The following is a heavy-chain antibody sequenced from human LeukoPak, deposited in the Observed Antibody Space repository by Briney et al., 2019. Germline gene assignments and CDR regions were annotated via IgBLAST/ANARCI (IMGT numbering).Heavy chain of an antibody. CDR3: AKGTVGALYYYYGMDV. D-gene: IGHD1-26*01. CDR2: ISWNSGSI. J-gene: IGHJ6*02. Sequence: PGGSLRLSCAASGFTFDDYAMPWVRQAPGKGLEWVSGISWNSGSIGYADSVKGRFTISRDNAKNSLYLQMNSLRAEDTALYYCAKGTVGALYYYYGMDVWGQGTTVTVSS. V-gene: IGHV3-9*01. CDR1: GFTFDDYA.